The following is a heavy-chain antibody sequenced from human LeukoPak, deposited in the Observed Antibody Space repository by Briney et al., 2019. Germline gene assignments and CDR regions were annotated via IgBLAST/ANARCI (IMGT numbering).Heavy chain of an antibody. CDR1: GGSISSSSYY. Sequence: SETLSLTCTVSGGSISSSSYYWGWIRQPPGKGLEWIGSIYYSGSTYYNPSLKSRVTISVDTSKNQFSLKLSSVTAADTAVYYRTREAPGCTSCYTYTDVWGKGTTVTVSS. CDR2: IYYSGST. CDR3: TREAPGCTSCYTYTDV. J-gene: IGHJ6*03. D-gene: IGHD2-2*02. V-gene: IGHV4-39*07.